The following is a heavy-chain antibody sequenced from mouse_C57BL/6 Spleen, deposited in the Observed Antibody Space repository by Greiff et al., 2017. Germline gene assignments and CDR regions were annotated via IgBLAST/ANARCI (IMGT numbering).Heavy chain of an antibody. CDR2: IYPRSGNT. V-gene: IGHV1-81*01. D-gene: IGHD1-1*01. Sequence: VQLQQSGAELARPGASVKLSCKASGYTFTSYGISWVKQRTGQGLEWIGEIYPRSGNTYYNEKFKGKATLTADKSSSTAYMELRSLTSDDSAVYFCARLLRDYYAMDYWGQGTSVTVSS. CDR3: ARLLRDYYAMDY. J-gene: IGHJ4*01. CDR1: GYTFTSYG.